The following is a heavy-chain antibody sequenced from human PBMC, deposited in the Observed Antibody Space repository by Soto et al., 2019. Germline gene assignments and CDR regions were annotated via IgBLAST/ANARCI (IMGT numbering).Heavy chain of an antibody. J-gene: IGHJ4*02. CDR3: AKAQGLNTALDY. V-gene: IGHV3-23*01. CDR2: IGASSGST. D-gene: IGHD2-21*02. CDR1: GFTFSSYW. Sequence: GGSLRLSCAASGFTFSSYWMTWVRQAPGKGLEWVSAIGASSGSTYYADSVKGRFTISRDNSKNTLYLQMNNLRAEDSAVYYCAKAQGLNTALDYWGQGTLVTVSS.